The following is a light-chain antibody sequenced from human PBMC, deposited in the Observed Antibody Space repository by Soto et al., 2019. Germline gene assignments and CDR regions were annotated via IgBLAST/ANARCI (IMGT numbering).Light chain of an antibody. CDR1: SSDVGGYNY. V-gene: IGLV2-8*01. CDR2: EVS. CDR3: SSYAGSNNV. J-gene: IGLJ1*01. Sequence: QSALTQPASASGSPGQSVTISCTGTSSDVGGYNYVSWYQQHPGKAPKLMIYEVSKRPSGVPGRFSGSKSGNTASLTVSGLQDEDEADYYCSSYAGSNNVFGTGTKLTVL.